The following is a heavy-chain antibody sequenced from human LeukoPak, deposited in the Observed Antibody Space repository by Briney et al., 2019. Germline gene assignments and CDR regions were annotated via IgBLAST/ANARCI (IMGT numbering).Heavy chain of an antibody. D-gene: IGHD5-12*01. V-gene: IGHV5-51*01. CDR3: ARRTDIVDTIQY. CDR1: GYSFNSYW. CDR2: IYPGESDT. Sequence: GESLKISRKGSGYSFNSYWIGLVPQMPGKGLGLMGIIYPGESDTRYRPSFQGQVTISADKSISTAYLQWSSLKASDTAMYYCARRTDIVDTIQYWGRGTVVRVSS. J-gene: IGHJ4*02.